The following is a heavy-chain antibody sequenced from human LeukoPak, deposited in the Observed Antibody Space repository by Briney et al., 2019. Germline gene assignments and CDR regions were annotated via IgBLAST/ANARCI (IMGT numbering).Heavy chain of an antibody. Sequence: GGSLRLSCAASGFTFSSYAMHWVRQAPGKGLEWVAVISYDGSNKYYADSVKGRFTISRDNSKNTLYLQMNSLRAEDTAVYYCASTAKTYYYDSSDDAFDIWGQGTMVTVSS. CDR2: ISYDGSNK. D-gene: IGHD3-22*01. V-gene: IGHV3-30*14. CDR1: GFTFSSYA. CDR3: ASTAKTYYYDSSDDAFDI. J-gene: IGHJ3*02.